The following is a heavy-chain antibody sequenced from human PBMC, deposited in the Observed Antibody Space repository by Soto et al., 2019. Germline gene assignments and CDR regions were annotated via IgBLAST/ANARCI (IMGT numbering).Heavy chain of an antibody. V-gene: IGHV3-9*01. Sequence: PGGSLRLSCAASGFTFDDYAMHWVRQAPGKGLEWVSGISWNSGSIGYADSVKGRFTISRDNAKNSLYLQMNSLRAEDTALYYCAKDNGPVVGMATITASFDYWGQGTLVTVSS. CDR1: GFTFDDYA. D-gene: IGHD5-12*01. CDR2: ISWNSGSI. CDR3: AKDNGPVVGMATITASFDY. J-gene: IGHJ4*02.